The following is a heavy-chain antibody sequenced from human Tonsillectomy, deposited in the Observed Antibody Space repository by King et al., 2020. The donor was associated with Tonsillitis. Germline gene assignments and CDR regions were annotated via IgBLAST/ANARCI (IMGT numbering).Heavy chain of an antibody. V-gene: IGHV5-51*01. Sequence: QLVQSGTEVKKPGESLKISCKGSGYTFSGYWIGWVRRMPGKGLEWMGIIYPDDSNTKYSPAFQAQVTISADKSISTAYLQWSSLKASDTAIYYCARLSGRKLTGGGSGWSLWFDPWGQGTLVTVSS. D-gene: IGHD6-13*01. CDR3: ARLSGRKLTGGGSGWSLWFDP. J-gene: IGHJ5*02. CDR2: IYPDDSNT. CDR1: GYTFSGYW.